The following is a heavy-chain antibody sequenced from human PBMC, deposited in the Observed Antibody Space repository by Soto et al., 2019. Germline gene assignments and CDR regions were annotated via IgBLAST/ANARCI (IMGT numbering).Heavy chain of an antibody. J-gene: IGHJ4*02. CDR2: IIPIFGTA. CDR3: ARSRLGYCSGGSCYPHDY. D-gene: IGHD2-15*01. CDR1: GGTFSSYA. V-gene: IGHV1-69*13. Sequence: AVKVSCKASGGTFSSYAISWVRQAPGQGXEWMGGIIPIFGTANYAQKFQGRVTITADESTSTAYMELSSLRSEDTAVYYCARSRLGYCSGGSCYPHDYWGQGTLVTVSS.